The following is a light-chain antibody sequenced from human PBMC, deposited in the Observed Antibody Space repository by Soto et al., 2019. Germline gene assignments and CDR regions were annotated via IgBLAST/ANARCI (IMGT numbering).Light chain of an antibody. Sequence: QSVLTQPPSVSGAPGQSVTISCTGSSSNIGADYDVHWYQQFPGTAPKLLIYGNNNRPSGVPDRFSGSKSGTSASLAITGLQAEDEADYYCQSYDSSLSGVVFGGGTKLTVL. J-gene: IGLJ2*01. CDR1: SSNIGADYD. CDR3: QSYDSSLSGVV. CDR2: GNN. V-gene: IGLV1-40*01.